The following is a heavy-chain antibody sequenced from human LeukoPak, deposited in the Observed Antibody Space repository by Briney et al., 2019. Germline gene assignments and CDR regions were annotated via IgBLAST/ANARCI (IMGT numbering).Heavy chain of an antibody. D-gene: IGHD6-19*01. CDR2: IYHGSA. Sequence: SETLSLTCTVSDDSVSSSRYYWTWIRQPPGKGLEWIGYIYHGSATYNPSLESRVTLSMDTSKNQYSLKMTSVTAADTAVYYCARGGGRQWLVSGALDSWGQGTLVTASS. V-gene: IGHV4-61*01. J-gene: IGHJ5*01. CDR3: ARGGGRQWLVSGALDS. CDR1: DDSVSSSRYY.